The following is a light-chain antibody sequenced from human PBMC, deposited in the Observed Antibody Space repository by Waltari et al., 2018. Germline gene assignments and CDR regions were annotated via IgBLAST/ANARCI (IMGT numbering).Light chain of an antibody. Sequence: QAALTQPPSVSGSPGQSVTISCTGTSSDIGAYNYFSWYQQHPGKAPKLMIYDVTKRPSGVSDRFSGSKSGNTASLTISGLQAEDEADYYCSSYAGRNTFLFGGGTRLTVL. J-gene: IGLJ2*01. CDR2: DVT. CDR3: SSYAGRNTFL. V-gene: IGLV2-11*01. CDR1: SSDIGAYNY.